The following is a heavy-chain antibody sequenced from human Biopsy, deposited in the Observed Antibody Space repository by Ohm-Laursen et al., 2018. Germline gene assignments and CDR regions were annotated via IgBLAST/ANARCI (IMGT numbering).Heavy chain of an antibody. Sequence: GTLSLTCTVTGGSISRSSYYWDWIRQHPGKGLEWIGSIYYSGSTYYNPSLKSRVTISADRSKNQFSLKLTSVTAADTAMYYCARQEFATSPLDYWGQGSLVTVSS. D-gene: IGHD3-10*01. V-gene: IGHV4-39*01. CDR2: IYYSGST. CDR1: GGSISRSSYY. J-gene: IGHJ4*02. CDR3: ARQEFATSPLDY.